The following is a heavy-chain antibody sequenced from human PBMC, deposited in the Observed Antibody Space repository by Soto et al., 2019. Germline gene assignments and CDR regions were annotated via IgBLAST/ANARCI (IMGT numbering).Heavy chain of an antibody. CDR3: ARMDFDY. J-gene: IGHJ4*02. CDR1: GYTFTNYV. Sequence: QVRFVQSGAEEKKPGASVKVSCKASGYTFTNYVLHWVRQAPGQRLEWMAWINTGSGNTRYSQKFQGRVTITRDTSASTAYMELSSLTSEDTAIYYCARMDFDYWGQGTLVTVS. CDR2: INTGSGNT. V-gene: IGHV1-3*04.